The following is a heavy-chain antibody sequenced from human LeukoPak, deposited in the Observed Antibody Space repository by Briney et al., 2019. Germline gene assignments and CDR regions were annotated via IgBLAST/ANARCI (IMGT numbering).Heavy chain of an antibody. CDR3: ARDPTPITPPDY. D-gene: IGHD3-10*01. V-gene: IGHV1-3*01. CDR1: GYTFTSYA. J-gene: IGHJ4*03. CDR2: INAGNGNT. Sequence: ASGKVSCKASGYTFTSYAMHWVRQAPGQRLEWMGWINAGNGNTKYSQKFQGRVTITRDTSASTAYMELSSLRSEDTAVYYCARDPTPITPPDYWGQGTTVTVSS.